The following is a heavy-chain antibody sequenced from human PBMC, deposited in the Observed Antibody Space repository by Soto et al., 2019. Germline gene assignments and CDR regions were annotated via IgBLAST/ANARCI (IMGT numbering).Heavy chain of an antibody. V-gene: IGHV4-39*01. J-gene: IGHJ5*02. CDR1: GGSIKDDTYY. D-gene: IGHD2-2*01. CDR3: ARLHCLSPGCVPLDP. CDR2: VYYSGTS. Sequence: QLQLQESGPGLVKPSETLSLTCTVSGGSIKDDTYYWGWIRQPPGKGLEWIGSVYYSGTSSYNPSLESRVTMSVDTSKKQLSLRLRSVTAADTAVYYGARLHCLSPGCVPLDPWGQGTLVIFSS.